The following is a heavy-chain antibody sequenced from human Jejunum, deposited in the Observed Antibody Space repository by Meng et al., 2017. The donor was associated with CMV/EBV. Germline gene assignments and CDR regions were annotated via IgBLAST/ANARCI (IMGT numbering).Heavy chain of an antibody. J-gene: IGHJ4*02. V-gene: IGHV3-23*01. CDR1: GFSFSDFA. CDR3: AKDLSVRSEFDS. D-gene: IGHD2/OR15-2a*01. CDR2: ISDSGHMT. Sequence: DVQLSESGXDFRQPGGSLTLSCAASGFSFSDFAMNWVRQAPGKGLEFVARISDSGHMTEYLDSVKGRFTISRDNSKNTVSLEMNSLRVEDTALYYCAKDLSVRSEFDSWGQGTLVTVSS.